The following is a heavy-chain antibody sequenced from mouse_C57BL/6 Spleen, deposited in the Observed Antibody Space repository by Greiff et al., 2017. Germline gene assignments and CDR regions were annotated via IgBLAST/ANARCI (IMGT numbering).Heavy chain of an antibody. D-gene: IGHD5-1*01. Sequence: QVQLQQSGAELVKPGASVKISCKASGYAFSSYWMNWVKQRPGKGLEWIGQIYPGDGDTNYNGKFKGKATLTADKSSSTAYMQLSSLTSEDSAVYFCAREYLYYYAMDYWGQGTSVTVSS. CDR2: IYPGDGDT. J-gene: IGHJ4*01. CDR3: AREYLYYYAMDY. CDR1: GYAFSSYW. V-gene: IGHV1-80*01.